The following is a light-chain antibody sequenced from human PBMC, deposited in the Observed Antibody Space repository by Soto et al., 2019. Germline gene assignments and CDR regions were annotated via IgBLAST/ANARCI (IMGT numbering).Light chain of an antibody. J-gene: IGKJ1*01. V-gene: IGKV3-20*01. CDR1: QSVSSSS. Sequence: EIVLTQSPGTLSLSPGERATLSGRASQSVSSSSLAWYQQKRGQAPRLLINDASSRATGIPDRFSGSGSGTDFTLTISRLEPEDFAVYYCQQYGGSPRTFGQGTKVDI. CDR3: QQYGGSPRT. CDR2: DAS.